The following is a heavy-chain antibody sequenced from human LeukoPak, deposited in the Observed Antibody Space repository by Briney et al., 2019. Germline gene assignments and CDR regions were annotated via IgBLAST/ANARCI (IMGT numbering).Heavy chain of an antibody. J-gene: IGHJ5*02. Sequence: GGSLRLSXAVSGFTVSTNYMSWVRQAPGKGLEWVSVIYSGGNAYYADSVKGRFTISRDNSKNTLYLQMNSLRAEDTAVYYCAKDQPWGAPQWFDPWGQGTLVTVSS. CDR1: GFTVSTNY. V-gene: IGHV3-53*01. CDR3: AKDQPWGAPQWFDP. CDR2: IYSGGNA. D-gene: IGHD3-16*01.